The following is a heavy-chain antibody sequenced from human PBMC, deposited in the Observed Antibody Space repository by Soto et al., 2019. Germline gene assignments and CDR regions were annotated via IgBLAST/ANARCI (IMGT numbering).Heavy chain of an antibody. CDR1: GFTFSGFG. D-gene: IGHD1-20*01. J-gene: IGHJ4*02. Sequence: GGSLRLSCAASGFTFSGFGMSWVRQAPGKGLECVSTTSGSGVTAHYGDSVKGRFTISXXXXXXTXYXQXXXLGGXDTAVXFCAKRVGNWNTAPFDLWGQGTLVTVSS. CDR3: AKRVGNWNTAPFDL. CDR2: TSGSGVTA. V-gene: IGHV3-23*01.